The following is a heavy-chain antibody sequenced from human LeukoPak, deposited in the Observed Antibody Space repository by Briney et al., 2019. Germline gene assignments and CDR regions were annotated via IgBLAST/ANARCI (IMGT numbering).Heavy chain of an antibody. Sequence: GGSLRLSCATSGFTFSSHAMRWVRQAPGKGGEGGLGVVGSGGRTYHADSVKGRFTISRDNSKNTLYLQMNSLRAEDTAVYYCAKGNYYDSSSYLYYFDYWGQGTLVTVSS. CDR2: VVGSGGRT. V-gene: IGHV3-23*01. D-gene: IGHD3-22*01. J-gene: IGHJ4*02. CDR3: AKGNYYDSSSYLYYFDY. CDR1: GFTFSSHA.